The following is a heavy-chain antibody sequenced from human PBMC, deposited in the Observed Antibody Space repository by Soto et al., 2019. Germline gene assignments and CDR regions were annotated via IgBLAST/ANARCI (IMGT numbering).Heavy chain of an antibody. CDR2: ISGSGGGT. D-gene: IGHD1-1*01. J-gene: IGHJ4*02. CDR1: GFNFKFYA. Sequence: EVQLLESGGGLVQPGGSLRLSCAASGFNFKFYAMSWVRQAPGTGLEWVSSISGSGGGTEYADSVKGRFTVSRDNSKNTVHLQMNSLRVEDTAIYYCARDLAATETGFYYFQYWGQGALVTVSS. V-gene: IGHV3-23*01. CDR3: ARDLAATETGFYYFQY.